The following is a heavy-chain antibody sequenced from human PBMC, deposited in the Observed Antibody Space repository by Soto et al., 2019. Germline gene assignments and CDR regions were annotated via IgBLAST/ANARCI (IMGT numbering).Heavy chain of an antibody. V-gene: IGHV5-51*01. CDR1: GYSFTSYW. CDR3: ASHFAAAGTLDQLAGAFDI. Sequence: GESLKISCKASGYSFTSYWIGWVRQMPGKGLEWMGIIYPGDSDTRYSPSFQGQVTISADKSISTAYLQWSSLKASDTAMYYCASHFAAAGTLDQLAGAFDIWGQGTMVTVSS. CDR2: IYPGDSDT. D-gene: IGHD6-13*01. J-gene: IGHJ3*02.